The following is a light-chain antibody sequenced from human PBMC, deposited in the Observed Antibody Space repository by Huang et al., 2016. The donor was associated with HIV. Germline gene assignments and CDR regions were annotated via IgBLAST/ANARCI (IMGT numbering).Light chain of an antibody. V-gene: IGKV3-11*01. CDR3: QHRHSWPYS. CDR1: QSVSSY. CDR2: DAS. Sequence: EIVLTQSPATLSLSPGERATLSCRASQSVSSYLGWYQQKPGQAPRLLIYDASTRSTGIPTRFSGSGSGTDFTLTISSLEPEDFAVYYCQHRHSWPYSFGQGTKVEIK. J-gene: IGKJ2*03.